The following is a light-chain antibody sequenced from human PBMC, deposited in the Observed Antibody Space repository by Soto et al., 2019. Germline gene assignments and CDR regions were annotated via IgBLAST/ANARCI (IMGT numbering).Light chain of an antibody. V-gene: IGKV1-5*01. Sequence: DIPMTQSPSTLSASLGDRVTITCRASQSISSGLAWYQQKPGKAPKVLIYDASSLQSGVPSRFSGSGSGTEFTLTISSLQPEDFAIYYCQQYNSHSTFGQGTKVDI. CDR2: DAS. J-gene: IGKJ1*01. CDR1: QSISSG. CDR3: QQYNSHST.